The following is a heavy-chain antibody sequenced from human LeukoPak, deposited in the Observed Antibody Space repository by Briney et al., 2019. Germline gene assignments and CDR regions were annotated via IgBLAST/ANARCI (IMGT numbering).Heavy chain of an antibody. V-gene: IGHV3-23*01. J-gene: IGHJ4*02. CDR3: AKPKYQSGTYFDY. D-gene: IGHD3-10*01. CDR2: VSGTGSST. Sequence: GGSLRLSCAASGFTLCTCALSWVRQAPGKGLEWVSSVSGTGSSTYYADSVKGRFTISRDNSKNTLSLQMNSLRAEDTAIYYCAKPKYQSGTYFDYWGQGTLVTVSS. CDR1: GFTLCTCA.